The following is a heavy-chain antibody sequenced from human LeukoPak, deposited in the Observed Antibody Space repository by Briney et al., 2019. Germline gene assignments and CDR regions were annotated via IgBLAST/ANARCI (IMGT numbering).Heavy chain of an antibody. CDR2: IHNSGRT. V-gene: IGHV4-59*08. CDR3: ARHFPYDSGGYQDDFDI. Sequence: SETLSLTCTLSGGSISSYYWSWIRQPPGKGLEWLAYIHNSGRTNYNPSLKSRLTISLDTSKSQFSLNVRSVTAADTAGYYCARHFPYDSGGYQDDFDIWGQGTMVTVSS. D-gene: IGHD3-22*01. CDR1: GGSISSYY. J-gene: IGHJ3*02.